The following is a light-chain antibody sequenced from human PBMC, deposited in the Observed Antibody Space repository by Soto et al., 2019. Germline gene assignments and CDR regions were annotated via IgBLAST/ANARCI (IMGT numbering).Light chain of an antibody. CDR1: QSVSSSY. Sequence: EIVLTQSPGTLSLSPGERATLSCRASQSVSSSYLAWYQQKPGQAPRLLIYGASSRATGIPDRFSGSGSGTDFTLTISRLEREDFAVYYCQQYGSSPVTFGQGTKLEIK. CDR2: GAS. V-gene: IGKV3-20*01. J-gene: IGKJ2*01. CDR3: QQYGSSPVT.